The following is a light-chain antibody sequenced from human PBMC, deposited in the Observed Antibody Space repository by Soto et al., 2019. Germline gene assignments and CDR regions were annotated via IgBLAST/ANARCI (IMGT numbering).Light chain of an antibody. CDR1: QSVSSSY. CDR2: GAS. CDR3: QQYGSSPQT. V-gene: IGKV3-20*01. J-gene: IGKJ1*01. Sequence: IVMTQCPATLSVSPGERATLSCRASQSVSSSYLAWYQQKPGQAPRLLIYGASSRATGIPDRFSGSGSGTDFTLTISRLEPEDFAVYYCQQYGSSPQTVGQGTKVDI.